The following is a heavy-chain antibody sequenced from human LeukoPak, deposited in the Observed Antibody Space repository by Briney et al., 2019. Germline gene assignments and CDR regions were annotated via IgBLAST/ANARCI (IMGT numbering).Heavy chain of an antibody. J-gene: IGHJ3*02. CDR3: ARVRFSSGWYIAFDI. D-gene: IGHD6-19*01. CDR2: IIPIFGTA. V-gene: IGHV1-69*13. CDR1: GGTFSSYA. Sequence: SVKVSCKASGGTFSSYAISWVRQAPGQGLEWMGGIIPIFGTANYAQKFQGRVTITADESTSTAYMELSSLRSEDTAVYYCARVRFSSGWYIAFDIWGQGTMVTVSS.